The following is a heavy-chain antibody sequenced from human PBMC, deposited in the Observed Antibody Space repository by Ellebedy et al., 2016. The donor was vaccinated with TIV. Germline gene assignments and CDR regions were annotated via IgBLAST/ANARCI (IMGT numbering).Heavy chain of an antibody. Sequence: GGSLRLXXSVSGFNFGEFAMHWVRQSPGKGLEWISGISWHGENRGYADSVKGRFTTSRDNTKNSLYLQMNSLTAEDTARYFCVKDMQRWPSYNSDFEFWGQGILVTVSS. CDR2: ISWHGENR. CDR1: GFNFGEFA. CDR3: VKDMQRWPSYNSDFEF. J-gene: IGHJ4*02. D-gene: IGHD3-3*01. V-gene: IGHV3-9*01.